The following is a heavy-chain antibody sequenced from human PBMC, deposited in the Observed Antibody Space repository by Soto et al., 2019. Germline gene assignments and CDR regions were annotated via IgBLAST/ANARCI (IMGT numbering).Heavy chain of an antibody. Sequence: QEQLVESGGGVVQPGRSLRLSCAASGFTFRTYGMHWVRQAPGKGLEWVAVISYDGSKKNYADSVKGRFTISRDNSKNTLYLQMTRLRVDDTAVYYCAKERVPSVEHYSSWYNAFDIWGLGTMVTVSS. V-gene: IGHV3-30*18. CDR3: AKERVPSVEHYSSWYNAFDI. CDR1: GFTFRTYG. D-gene: IGHD6-13*01. CDR2: ISYDGSKK. J-gene: IGHJ3*02.